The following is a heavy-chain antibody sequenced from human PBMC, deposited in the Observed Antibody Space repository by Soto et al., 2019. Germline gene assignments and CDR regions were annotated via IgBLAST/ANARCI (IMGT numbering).Heavy chain of an antibody. CDR2: ISSSSSTI. D-gene: IGHD6-19*01. CDR3: AREENRSGWYWAGY. Sequence: GESLKISCAASGFTFSSYSMNWVRQAPGKGLEWVSYISSSSSTIYYADSVKGRFTISRDNAKNSLYLQMNSLRAEDTAVYYCAREENRSGWYWAGYWGQGTLVTVSS. V-gene: IGHV3-48*01. J-gene: IGHJ4*02. CDR1: GFTFSSYS.